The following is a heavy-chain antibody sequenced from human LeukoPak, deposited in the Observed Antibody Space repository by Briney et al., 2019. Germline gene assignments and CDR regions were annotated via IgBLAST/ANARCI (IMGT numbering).Heavy chain of an antibody. D-gene: IGHD3-9*01. Sequence: ASVKVSCKASGYAFTGYYMHWVRQAPGQGLEWMGWINPNSGGTNYAQKFQGRVTMTRDTSISTAYMELSRLRSDDTAVYYCARGRYTRDYFDYWGQGTLVTVSS. J-gene: IGHJ4*02. CDR1: GYAFTGYY. CDR2: INPNSGGT. CDR3: ARGRYTRDYFDY. V-gene: IGHV1-2*02.